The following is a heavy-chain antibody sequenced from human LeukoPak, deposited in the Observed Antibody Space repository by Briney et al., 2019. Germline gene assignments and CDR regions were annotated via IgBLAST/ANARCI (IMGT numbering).Heavy chain of an antibody. CDR2: MSPNSGNT. J-gene: IGHJ6*02. CDR1: GYTFTNYD. Sequence: GASVKVSCKASGYTFTNYDIYWVRQATGQGLEWVGWMSPNSGNTGYAQKFQGRVTMTRSTFIGTAYMELSSLKSEDTAVYYCARGHVYYDILTGYSIYGMDVWGQGTTVTVSS. V-gene: IGHV1-8*01. CDR3: ARGHVYYDILTGYSIYGMDV. D-gene: IGHD3-9*01.